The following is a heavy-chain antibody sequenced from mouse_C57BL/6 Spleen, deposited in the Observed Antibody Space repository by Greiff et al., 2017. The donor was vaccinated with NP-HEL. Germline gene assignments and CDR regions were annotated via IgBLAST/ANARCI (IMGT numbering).Heavy chain of an antibody. Sequence: QVQLKQSGAELAKPGASVKLSCKASGYTFTSYWMHWVKQRPGKGLEWIGYINPRSGYTKYNQKFKDKATLTADKSSSTAYMQLSSLTYEDSAVYYCARSITTVTYYFDCWGQGTTLTVSS. CDR3: ARSITTVTYYFDC. V-gene: IGHV1-7*01. J-gene: IGHJ2*01. CDR1: GYTFTSYW. CDR2: INPRSGYT. D-gene: IGHD1-1*01.